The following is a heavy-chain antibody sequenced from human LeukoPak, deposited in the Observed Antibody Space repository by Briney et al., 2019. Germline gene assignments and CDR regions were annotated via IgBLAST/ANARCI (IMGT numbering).Heavy chain of an antibody. CDR3: ARAGGEGAFDI. V-gene: IGHV3-48*01. CDR2: ISSSSSTI. Sequence: PGGSLRLSCAASGFTFSSYSMNWVRQAPGRGLEWVSYISSSSSTIYYADSVKGRFTISRDNAKNSLYLQMNSLRAADTAVYYCARAGGEGAFDIWGQGTMVTVSS. D-gene: IGHD3-10*01. CDR1: GFTFSSYS. J-gene: IGHJ3*02.